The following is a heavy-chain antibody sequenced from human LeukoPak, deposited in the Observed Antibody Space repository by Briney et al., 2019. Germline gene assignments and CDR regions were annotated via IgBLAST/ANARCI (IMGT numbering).Heavy chain of an antibody. V-gene: IGHV3-23*01. CDR1: GFTFSSYG. CDR3: AKAPVTSCRGAYCYPFDS. CDR2: ISSNGGST. J-gene: IGHJ4*02. Sequence: GGSLRLSCAASGFTFSSYGMSWVRQAPGKGLEWVSGISSNGGSTYYADSVRGRFTISRDNSKNTLYLQMNSLRAEDAAVYFCAKAPVTSCRGAYCYPFDSWGQGTLVTVSS. D-gene: IGHD2-21*01.